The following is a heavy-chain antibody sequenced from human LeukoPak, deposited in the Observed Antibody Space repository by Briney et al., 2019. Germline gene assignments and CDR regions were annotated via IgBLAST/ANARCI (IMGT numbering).Heavy chain of an antibody. J-gene: IGHJ4*02. CDR3: ARDGAWWELRPHYFDY. CDR2: INWNGGST. Sequence: GGSLRLSCAASGFTFDDYGMSWVRQAPGKGLEWVSGINWNGGSTGYADSVKGRFTISRDNAKNSLYLQMNSLRAEDTAVYYCARDGAWWELRPHYFDYWGQGTLVTVSS. CDR1: GFTFDDYG. V-gene: IGHV3-20*04. D-gene: IGHD1-26*01.